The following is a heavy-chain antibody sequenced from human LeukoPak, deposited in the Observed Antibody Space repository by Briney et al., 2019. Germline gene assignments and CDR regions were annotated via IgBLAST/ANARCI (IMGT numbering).Heavy chain of an antibody. V-gene: IGHV3-33*01. CDR1: GFTFSSYG. J-gene: IGHJ6*02. Sequence: PGGSLRLSCAASGFTFSSYGMHWVRPAPGKGLEWVSVLWYDGSNKYYADSVKGRFTISRDNSKNTLYLQMHSLRAEDTAVYYCARDLVVPAEDYYYGMDVWGQGTTVTVSS. CDR3: ARDLVVPAEDYYYGMDV. CDR2: LWYDGSNK. D-gene: IGHD2-2*01.